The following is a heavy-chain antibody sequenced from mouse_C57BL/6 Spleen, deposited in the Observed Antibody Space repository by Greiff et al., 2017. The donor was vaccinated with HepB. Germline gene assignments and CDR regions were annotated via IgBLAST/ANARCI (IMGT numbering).Heavy chain of an antibody. Sequence: QVTLKESGPGILQPSQTLSLTCSFSGFSLSTFGMGVGWIRQPSGKGLEWLAHIWWDDDKYYNPALKSRLTISKDTSKNQVFLKIANVDTADTATYYCARIVGYYGSSYWYFDVWGTGTTVTVSS. CDR3: ARIVGYYGSSYWYFDV. D-gene: IGHD1-1*01. V-gene: IGHV8-8*01. J-gene: IGHJ1*03. CDR2: IWWDDDK. CDR1: GFSLSTFGMG.